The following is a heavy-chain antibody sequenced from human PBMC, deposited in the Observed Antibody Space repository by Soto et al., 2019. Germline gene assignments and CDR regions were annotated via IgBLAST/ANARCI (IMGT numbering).Heavy chain of an antibody. Sequence: SLKISWKGSGYSFTSYWIIWVRQMPGKGLEWVGMIDPSDSYTNYSPSFQGHVTISADKSISTAYLQWSSLKASDTAMYYCARTDSSGYYVGYYYGMDVWGQGTTVTVSS. V-gene: IGHV5-10-1*01. CDR2: IDPSDSYT. D-gene: IGHD3-22*01. CDR3: ARTDSSGYYVGYYYGMDV. CDR1: GYSFTSYW. J-gene: IGHJ6*02.